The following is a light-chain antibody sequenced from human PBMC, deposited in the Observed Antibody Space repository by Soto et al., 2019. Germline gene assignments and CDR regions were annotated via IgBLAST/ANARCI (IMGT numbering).Light chain of an antibody. CDR1: RSNIGSNS. Sequence: QSVLTQPPSASGTPGQRVTISCSGDRSNIGSNSVNWYQQLPGTAPKLLIYSNNRRPSGVPDRFSGSKSGTSASLAISGLQSEDEADYYCAAWDDSLNGRYVFGTGTKVTVL. CDR2: SNN. CDR3: AAWDDSLNGRYV. J-gene: IGLJ1*01. V-gene: IGLV1-44*01.